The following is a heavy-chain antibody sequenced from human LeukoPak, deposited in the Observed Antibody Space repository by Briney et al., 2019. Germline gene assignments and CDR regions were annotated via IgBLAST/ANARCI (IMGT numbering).Heavy chain of an antibody. CDR3: ARDLYEYADGYNYLYYFDY. Sequence: ASVKVSCKASGYTFTSYGISWVRQAPGQGLEWMGWISAYNGNTNYAQKLQGRVTMTTDTSTSTAYMELRSLRSDDTAVYYCARDLYEYADGYNYLYYFDYWGQGTLVTVSS. V-gene: IGHV1-18*01. CDR2: ISAYNGNT. CDR1: GYTFTSYG. J-gene: IGHJ4*02. D-gene: IGHD5-24*01.